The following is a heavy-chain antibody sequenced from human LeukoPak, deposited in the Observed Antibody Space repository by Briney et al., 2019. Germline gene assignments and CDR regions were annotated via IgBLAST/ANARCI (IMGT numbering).Heavy chain of an antibody. Sequence: SETLSLTCTVSGGSISTGAYYWGWIRQPPGKGLEWIGEINHSGSTNYNPSLKSRVTISVDTSKNQFSLKLSSVTAADTAVYYCARGQTIVGATGDFWGQGTLVTVSS. V-gene: IGHV4-39*07. D-gene: IGHD1-26*01. CDR1: GGSISTGAYY. CDR3: ARGQTIVGATGDF. CDR2: INHSGST. J-gene: IGHJ4*02.